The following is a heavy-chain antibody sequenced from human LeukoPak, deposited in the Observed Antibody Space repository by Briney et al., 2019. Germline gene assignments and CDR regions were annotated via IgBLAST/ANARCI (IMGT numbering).Heavy chain of an antibody. CDR2: IYYSGST. D-gene: IGHD3-10*01. CDR1: GGSISSYY. CDR3: ARLTPPSGYFDY. V-gene: IGHV4-59*08. J-gene: IGHJ4*02. Sequence: SETQSLTCTVSGGSISSYYWSWIRQPPGKGLEWIGYIYYSGSTNYNPSLKSRVTISVDTSKHQFSLKLSSVTAADTAVYYCARLTPPSGYFDYWGQGTLVTVSS.